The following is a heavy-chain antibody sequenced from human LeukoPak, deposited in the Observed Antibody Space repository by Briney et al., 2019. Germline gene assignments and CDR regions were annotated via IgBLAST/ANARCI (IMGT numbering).Heavy chain of an antibody. D-gene: IGHD3-10*01. CDR1: GDSMSGGGYS. Sequence: SHTLSLTCALSGDSMSGGGYSWSWVRQPLWRGLEWIGNMYRSGSIYYHPSVKSRSSMSLDRSQNQFALRLSSVPAADTAVYYCARRRKRGADFDYWGQGILVTVSS. J-gene: IGHJ4*02. V-gene: IGHV4-30-2*01. CDR3: ARRRKRGADFDY. CDR2: MYRSGSI.